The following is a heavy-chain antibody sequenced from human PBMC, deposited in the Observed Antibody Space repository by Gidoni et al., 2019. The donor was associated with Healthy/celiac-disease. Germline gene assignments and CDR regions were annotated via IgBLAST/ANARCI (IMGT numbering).Heavy chain of an antibody. J-gene: IGHJ5*02. CDR3: AREPVYCGGDCPTNWFDP. V-gene: IGHV4-61*01. CDR2: IYYSGST. Sequence: QVQLQESGPGLVKPSETLSLTCTVSGGSVSSGSYYWSWIRQPPGKGLEWIGYIYYSGSTNYNPSLKSRVTISVDTSKNQFSLKLSSVTAADTAVYYCAREPVYCGGDCPTNWFDPWGQGTLVTVSS. CDR1: GGSVSSGSYY. D-gene: IGHD2-21*01.